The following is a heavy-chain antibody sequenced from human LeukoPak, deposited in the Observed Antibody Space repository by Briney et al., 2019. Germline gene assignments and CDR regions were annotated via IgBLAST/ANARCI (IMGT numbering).Heavy chain of an antibody. CDR1: GFTFSSYG. Sequence: GRSLRLSCAASGFTFSSYGMHWVRQAPGKGLEWVAVISYDGSNKYYADSVKGRFTISRDSSKNTLYLQMNSLRAEDTAVYYCAKERPQTYYDFWSGRAYYYYGMDVWGQGTTVTVSS. V-gene: IGHV3-30*18. CDR3: AKERPQTYYDFWSGRAYYYYGMDV. J-gene: IGHJ6*02. CDR2: ISYDGSNK. D-gene: IGHD3-3*01.